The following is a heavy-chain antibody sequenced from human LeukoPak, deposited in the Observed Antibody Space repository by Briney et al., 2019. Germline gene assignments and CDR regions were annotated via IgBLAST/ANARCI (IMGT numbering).Heavy chain of an antibody. V-gene: IGHV3-23*01. Sequence: GGSLRLSCAASGFTFSSYAMSWVRQAPGKGLEWVSAISGSGGSTYYADSGKGRFTFSRDNSKNTLYLQMNSLRAEDTAVYYYAKAQRDYDFWSGYYVRNWFDPWGQGTLVTVSS. CDR2: ISGSGGST. CDR3: AKAQRDYDFWSGYYVRNWFDP. CDR1: GFTFSSYA. J-gene: IGHJ5*02. D-gene: IGHD3-3*01.